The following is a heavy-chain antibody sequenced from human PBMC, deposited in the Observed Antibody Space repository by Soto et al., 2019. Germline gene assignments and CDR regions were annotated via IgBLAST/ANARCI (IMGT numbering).Heavy chain of an antibody. D-gene: IGHD6-13*01. CDR3: ARLMAAAGTGWFDP. Sequence: QVQLQESGPGLVKPSETLSLTCTVSGGSISSYYWSWIRQPPGKGLEWIGYIYYSGSTNYNPSLKSRVTIPVDTSKNQFSLKLSSVTAADTAVYYCARLMAAAGTGWFDPWGQGTLVTVSS. CDR1: GGSISSYY. V-gene: IGHV4-59*01. J-gene: IGHJ5*02. CDR2: IYYSGST.